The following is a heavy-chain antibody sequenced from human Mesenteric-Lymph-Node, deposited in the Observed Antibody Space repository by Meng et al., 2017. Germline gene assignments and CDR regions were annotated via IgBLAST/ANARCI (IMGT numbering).Heavy chain of an antibody. D-gene: IGHD3-22*01. CDR1: GGSFSGYY. V-gene: IGHV4-34*01. CDR2: INHSGST. CDR3: ARDMVGYYDSSGYYPYYYYGMDV. Sequence: SETLSLTCAVYGGSFSGYYWSWIRQPPGKGLEWIGEINHSGSTNYNPSLKSRVTISVDTSKNQFSLKLSSVTAADTAVYYCARDMVGYYDSSGYYPYYYYGMDVWGQGTTVTVSS. J-gene: IGHJ6*02.